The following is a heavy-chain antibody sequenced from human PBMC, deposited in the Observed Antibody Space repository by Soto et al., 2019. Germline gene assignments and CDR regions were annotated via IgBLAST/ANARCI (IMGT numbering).Heavy chain of an antibody. V-gene: IGHV3-30-3*01. J-gene: IGHJ6*02. CDR1: GFTFRNYA. D-gene: IGHD6-19*01. CDR3: AKTSYSSFAYGVDV. CDR2: TSYDGSTN. Sequence: QVQLVESGGGVVQPGTSLRLSCAASGFTFRNYAMHWVRQAPGKGLEWVAVTSYDGSTNYYADSVKGRFTISRDNSKNMLYVEMNSLRAEDSAVYYFAKTSYSSFAYGVDVWGQGTTVTVSS.